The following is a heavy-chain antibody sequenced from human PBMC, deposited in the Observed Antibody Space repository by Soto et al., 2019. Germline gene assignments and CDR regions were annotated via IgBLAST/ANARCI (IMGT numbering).Heavy chain of an antibody. Sequence: PSETLSLTCTVSGGSISSGGYYWSRIRQHPGKGLEWIGYIYYSGSTYYNPSLKSRVTISVDTSKNQLSLKLSSVTAADTAVYYCARGVVVAAVVDYWGQGTLVTVSS. CDR3: ARGVVVAAVVDY. V-gene: IGHV4-31*03. J-gene: IGHJ4*02. CDR1: GGSISSGGYY. CDR2: IYYSGST. D-gene: IGHD2-15*01.